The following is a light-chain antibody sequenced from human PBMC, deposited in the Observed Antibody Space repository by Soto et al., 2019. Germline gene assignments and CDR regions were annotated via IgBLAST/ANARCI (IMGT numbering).Light chain of an antibody. CDR3: SSYTRLNLEGV. V-gene: IGLV2-14*03. CDR2: DVS. J-gene: IGLJ2*01. Sequence: QSVLTQPAAVSGSPGEAITISCTGTTNDIGGHIYVSWYQVHPGNVPKLIIYDVSSRPSGVSDRFSGSKSGNTASLTISGLQAEDEADYYCSSYTRLNLEGVFGGGTKLTVL. CDR1: TNDIGGHIY.